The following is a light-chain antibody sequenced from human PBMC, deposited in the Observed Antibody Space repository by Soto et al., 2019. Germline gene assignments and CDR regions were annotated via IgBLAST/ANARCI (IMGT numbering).Light chain of an antibody. CDR2: MAS. CDR3: IQAHRIPA. CDR1: QSLLESNGYNY. J-gene: IGKJ1*01. Sequence: DTVMTQSPVSLPVTPGEPASISCRSSQSLLESNGYNYLNWYLQKPGQSPQLLIYMASTRASGGPDRFSGSGSGTDFTLRINRVEAEDVGVYYCIQAHRIPAFGHGTKVEIK. V-gene: IGKV2-28*01.